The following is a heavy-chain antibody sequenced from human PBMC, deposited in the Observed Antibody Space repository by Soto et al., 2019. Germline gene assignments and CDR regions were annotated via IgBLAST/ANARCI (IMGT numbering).Heavy chain of an antibody. V-gene: IGHV1-46*03. J-gene: IGHJ3*02. CDR3: ARGLQYVLRYFDWPSDAFDI. CDR2: INPSGGST. Sequence: ASVKVSCKASGYTFTSYGVSWVRQAPGQGLEWMGIINPSGGSTSYAQKFQGRVTMTRDTSTSTVYMELSSLRSEGTAVYYCARGLQYVLRYFDWPSDAFDIWGQGTMVT. CDR1: GYTFTSYG. D-gene: IGHD3-9*01.